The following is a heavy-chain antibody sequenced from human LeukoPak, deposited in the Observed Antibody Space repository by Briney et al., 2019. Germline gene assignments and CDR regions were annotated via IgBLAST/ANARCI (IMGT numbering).Heavy chain of an antibody. J-gene: IGHJ6*02. CDR3: AKDLSSAITSALVLDV. Sequence: GRSLRLSCKVSGFTLDDYAMHWVRQVPGKGLEWVSGITWNRDNIGYGDSVKGRFTVSRDNVKNVLYLQMKSLRPEDTALYYCAKDLSSAITSALVLDVWGQGTTVIVSS. CDR1: GFTLDDYA. D-gene: IGHD3-22*01. V-gene: IGHV3-9*01. CDR2: ITWNRDNI.